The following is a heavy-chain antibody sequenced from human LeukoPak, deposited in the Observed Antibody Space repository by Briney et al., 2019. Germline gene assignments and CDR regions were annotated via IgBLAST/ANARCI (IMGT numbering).Heavy chain of an antibody. CDR3: AGRDPYYHDTSGLRPDVAFDI. CDR1: GVSISSYY. CDR2: IYDSGST. V-gene: IGHV4-59*01. Sequence: SETLSLTCTVSGVSISSYYWSWIRQPPGKGLEWIGYIYDSGSTNYNPSLKSRVTISIDTSKNQFSLKLSSVTAADTAVYYCAGRDPYYHDTSGLRPDVAFDIWGPGTVVTVSS. D-gene: IGHD3-22*01. J-gene: IGHJ3*02.